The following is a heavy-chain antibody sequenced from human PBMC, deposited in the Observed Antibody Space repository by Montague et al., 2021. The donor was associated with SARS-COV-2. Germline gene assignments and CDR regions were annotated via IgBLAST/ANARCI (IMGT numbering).Heavy chain of an antibody. D-gene: IGHD2-21*01. V-gene: IGHV4-38-2*02. CDR3: ARAYCGGDCNYLYIWFDS. J-gene: IGHJ5*01. CDR2: IYHGGFT. Sequence: SETLSLTCSVSGYSISCGYFWGWNRQPPGKGLEWIGGIYHGGFTHSNPYLQSRLTMSLDTSKNQFSLRLSSVTAADTAIYSCARAYCGGDCNYLYIWFDSWGQGALVTVSS. CDR1: GYSISCGYF.